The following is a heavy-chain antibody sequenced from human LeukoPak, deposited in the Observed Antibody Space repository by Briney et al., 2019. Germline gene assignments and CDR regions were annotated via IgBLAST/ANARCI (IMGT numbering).Heavy chain of an antibody. D-gene: IGHD2/OR15-2a*01. V-gene: IGHV4-59*01. J-gene: IGHJ4*02. CDR1: SGSINNYY. CDR3: ARELKVGNTGYYFDS. Sequence: PSETLSLTCDVSSGSINNYYWSWIRQPPGKRLEWIGYIYYSGSTDYNPSLKSRVTLVLDTSKNQFSLRLSSVTAADTAVYYCARELKVGNTGYYFDSWGQGILVTVSS. CDR2: IYYSGST.